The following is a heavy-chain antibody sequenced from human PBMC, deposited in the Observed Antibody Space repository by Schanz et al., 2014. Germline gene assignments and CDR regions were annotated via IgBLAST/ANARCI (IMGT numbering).Heavy chain of an antibody. CDR1: GFTFFGIFA. CDR2: ITRQGTT. D-gene: IGHD6-19*01. V-gene: IGHV3-23*04. J-gene: IGHJ4*02. Sequence: VQLVESGGGLVQPGGSLRLSCVASGFTFFGIFAMSWVRQAPGKGLEWVSGITRQGTTYYGDFVRGRFSISRDLSSNTLYLQMNSLRADDSAIYYCAKDPPSSGWPAFDVWGQGTQVTVSS. CDR3: AKDPPSSGWPAFDV.